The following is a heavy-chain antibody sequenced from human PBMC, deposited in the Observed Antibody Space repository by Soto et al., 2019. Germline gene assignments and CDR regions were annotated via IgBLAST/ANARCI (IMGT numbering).Heavy chain of an antibody. CDR1: GGTFSSYA. CDR2: IIPIFGTA. J-gene: IGHJ5*02. CDR3: ARAGEWGPRFLEWPRENWFDP. Sequence: ASVKVSCKASGGTFSSYAISWVRQAPGQGLEWMGGIIPIFGTANYAQKFQGRVTITADESTSTAYMELSSLRSEDTAMYYCARAGEWGPRFLEWPRENWFDPWGQGTLVTVSS. V-gene: IGHV1-69*13. D-gene: IGHD3-3*01.